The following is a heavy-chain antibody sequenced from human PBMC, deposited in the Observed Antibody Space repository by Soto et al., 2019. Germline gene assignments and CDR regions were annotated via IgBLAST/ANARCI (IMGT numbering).Heavy chain of an antibody. Sequence: SVKVSCKASGGTFSSYAISWVRQAPGQGLEWMGGIIPIFGTANYAQKFQGRVAITADESTSTAYMELSSLRSEDTAVYYCARSGSYYAYNWFDPWGQGTLVTVSS. CDR2: IIPIFGTA. D-gene: IGHD1-26*01. V-gene: IGHV1-69*13. CDR1: GGTFSSYA. J-gene: IGHJ5*02. CDR3: ARSGSYYAYNWFDP.